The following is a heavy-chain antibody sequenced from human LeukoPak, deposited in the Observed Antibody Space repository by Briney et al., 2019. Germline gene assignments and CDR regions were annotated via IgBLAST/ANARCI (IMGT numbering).Heavy chain of an antibody. Sequence: ASVKVSYKASGGTFSSYAISWVRQAPGQGLEWMGGIIPIFGTANYAQKFQGRVTITADESTSTAYTELSSLRSEDTAVYYCARCTIAAAGMDVWGQGTTVTVSS. CDR2: IIPIFGTA. V-gene: IGHV1-69*13. J-gene: IGHJ6*02. CDR1: GGTFSSYA. CDR3: ARCTIAAAGMDV. D-gene: IGHD6-13*01.